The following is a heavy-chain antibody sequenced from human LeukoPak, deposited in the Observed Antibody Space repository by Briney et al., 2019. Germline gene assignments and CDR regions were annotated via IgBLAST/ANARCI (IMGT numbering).Heavy chain of an antibody. CDR1: GFTFSTHW. CDR3: ARDGTIAARPT. D-gene: IGHD6-6*01. J-gene: IGHJ5*02. V-gene: IGHV3-7*01. Sequence: PGGSLRLSCAAYGFTFSTHWMIWARHAPGRALEGVANIKQDGSEKYYVDSVKGRFTISRDNAKNSLYLQMNSLRAEDTAVYYCARDGTIAARPTCGQGTLVTVSS. CDR2: IKQDGSEK.